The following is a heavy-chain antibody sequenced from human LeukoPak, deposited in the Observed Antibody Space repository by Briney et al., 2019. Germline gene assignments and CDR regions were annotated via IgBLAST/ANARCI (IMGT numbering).Heavy chain of an antibody. V-gene: IGHV4-59*12. CDR3: ARVGLDWGSIDY. J-gene: IGHJ4*02. D-gene: IGHD3/OR15-3a*01. CDR2: IHDSGST. Sequence: PSETLSLTCTVSGGSITHTYWNWIRQPPGKGLEWVGYIHDSGSTNYNPSLRSRVTISLDTSKNQFSLKLSSVTAADTAVYYCARVGLDWGSIDYWGQGTLVTVSS. CDR1: GGSITHTY.